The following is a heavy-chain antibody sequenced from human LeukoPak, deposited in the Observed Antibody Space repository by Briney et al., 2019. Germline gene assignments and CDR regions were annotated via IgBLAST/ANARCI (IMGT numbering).Heavy chain of an antibody. CDR2: IIPILGIA. CDR3: ARDYKYAFDN. J-gene: IGHJ4*02. V-gene: IGHV1-69*04. D-gene: IGHD5-24*01. Sequence: SVKVSCKASGGTFSSYAISWVRQAPGQGLEWMGRIIPILGIANYAQKFQGRVTIPADKSTSTAYTELSSLRSEETAVYYCARDYKYAFDNWGQGTLVTVSS. CDR1: GGTFSSYA.